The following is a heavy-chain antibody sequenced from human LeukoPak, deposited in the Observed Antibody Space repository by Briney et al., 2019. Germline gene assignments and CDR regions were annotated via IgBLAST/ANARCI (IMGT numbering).Heavy chain of an antibody. Sequence: GGSLRLSCAASGFTFSSYGMSWVRQAPGKGLEWVSAISGSGGSTYYADSVKGRFTISRDNSKNTLYLQMNSLRAEDTAIYYCAKTGNPATGDYWGQGTLVTVSS. CDR2: ISGSGGST. V-gene: IGHV3-23*01. CDR1: GFTFSSYG. CDR3: AKTGNPATGDY. J-gene: IGHJ4*02. D-gene: IGHD1-1*01.